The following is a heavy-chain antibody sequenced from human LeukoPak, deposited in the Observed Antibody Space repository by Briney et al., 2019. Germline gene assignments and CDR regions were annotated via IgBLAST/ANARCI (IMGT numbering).Heavy chain of an antibody. CDR2: ISWNSGSI. J-gene: IGHJ4*02. Sequence: GRSLRLSCAASGFTFDDYAMHWVRQAPGKGLEWVSGISWNSGSIGYADSVKGRFTISRDNAKNSLYLQMNSLRAEDTALYYCAKDILNGGSGSYNWGQGTLVTVSS. CDR1: GFTFDDYA. D-gene: IGHD3-10*01. CDR3: AKDILNGGSGSYN. V-gene: IGHV3-9*01.